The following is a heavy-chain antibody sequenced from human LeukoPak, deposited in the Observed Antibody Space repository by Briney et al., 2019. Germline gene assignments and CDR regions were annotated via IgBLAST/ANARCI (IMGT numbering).Heavy chain of an antibody. D-gene: IGHD1-20*01. V-gene: IGHV3-53*01. CDR1: GFTVSSNY. CDR2: IYSGGST. CDR3: ARVDNWNDVSYYFDY. Sequence: PGGSLRLSCAASGFTVSSNYMSWVRQAPGKGLEWVSVIYSGGSTYYADSVKVRFTISRDNSKNTLYLQMNSLRAEDTAVYYCARVDNWNDVSYYFDYWGQGTLVTVSS. J-gene: IGHJ4*02.